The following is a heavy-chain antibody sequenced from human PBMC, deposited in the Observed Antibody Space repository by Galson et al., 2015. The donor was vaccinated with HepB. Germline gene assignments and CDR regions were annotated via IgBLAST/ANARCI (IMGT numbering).Heavy chain of an antibody. V-gene: IGHV6-1*01. J-gene: IGHJ2*01. CDR1: GDSVSSNSAA. CDR3: ARWLHQEVYFDL. D-gene: IGHD5-24*01. CDR2: TYYRSKWRN. Sequence: CATSGDSVSSNSAAWNWIRQPPSRGLEWLGRTYYRSKWRNDYAVSVKSRITINPDTSKNQFSLQLNSVTPEDTALYYCARWLHQEVYFDLWGRGTLVTVSS.